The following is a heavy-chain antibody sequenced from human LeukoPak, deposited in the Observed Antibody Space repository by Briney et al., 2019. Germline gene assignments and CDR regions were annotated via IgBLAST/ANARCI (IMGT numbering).Heavy chain of an antibody. J-gene: IGHJ5*02. CDR2: IYSGGST. V-gene: IGHV3-53*01. CDR3: ARVGEGELGNWFDP. CDR1: GFTVSSNY. D-gene: IGHD3-10*01. Sequence: GGSLRLSCAASGFTVSSNYMSWVRQAPGKGLEWVSVIYSGGSTYYADSMQGRLTISRDKSKNTVFLQMNSLRAEDTAMYYCARVGEGELGNWFDPWGQGTLVTVSS.